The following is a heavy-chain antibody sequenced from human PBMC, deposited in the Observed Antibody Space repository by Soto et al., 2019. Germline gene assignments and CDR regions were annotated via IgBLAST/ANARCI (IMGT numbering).Heavy chain of an antibody. V-gene: IGHV3-74*01. CDR3: ATWRGGYTYGLDH. D-gene: IGHD5-18*01. J-gene: IGHJ4*02. CDR1: GFTFSSQW. Sequence: EVQLVESGGGLVQPGGSLRLSCTASGFTFSSQWLHWVRQAPGKGLMWISRILNDGTTTNYAESVKGRFTVSRDNAKKTMSLQMNNLRAEETAVYYCATWRGGYTYGLDHWGQGTPVTVSS. CDR2: ILNDGTTT.